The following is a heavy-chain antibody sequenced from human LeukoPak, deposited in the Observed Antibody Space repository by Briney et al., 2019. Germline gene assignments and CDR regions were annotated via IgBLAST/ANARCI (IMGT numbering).Heavy chain of an antibody. Sequence: SETLSLTCGVSGGSITSTNYWTWVRRPPGKGLEWIGEVNLQGSTNYNPSLMGRVAISVDMSENHIYLQLTSVTAADTAVYYCAREGGPYRPLDYSGQGTLVTVSP. CDR2: VNLQGST. V-gene: IGHV4-4*02. J-gene: IGHJ4*02. CDR3: AREGGPYRPLDY. CDR1: GGSITSTNY.